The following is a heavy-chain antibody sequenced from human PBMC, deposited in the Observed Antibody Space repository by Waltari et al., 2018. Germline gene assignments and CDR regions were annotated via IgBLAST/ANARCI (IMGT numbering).Heavy chain of an antibody. CDR2: ISYSGST. D-gene: IGHD3-3*02. J-gene: IGHJ5*02. V-gene: IGHV4-39*01. CDR1: GGSISSSSYY. Sequence: QLQLQESGPGLVKPSETLSLTCTVSGGSISSSSYYWGWLRQPPGKGLGWIGSISYSGSTYYNTSLRSRVTISVDTSKNQFSLKLTSVIAAETAVFYCARFSKSANWIDPWGQGTLVTVSS. CDR3: ARFSKSANWIDP.